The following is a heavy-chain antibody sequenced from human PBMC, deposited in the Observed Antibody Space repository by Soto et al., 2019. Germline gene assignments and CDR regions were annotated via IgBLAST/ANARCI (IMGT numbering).Heavy chain of an antibody. V-gene: IGHV1-69*13. Sequence: GASVKVSCKASGGTFSSYAISWVRQAPGQGLEWMGGIIPIFGTANYAQKFQGRVTITADESTSTAYMELSSLRSEDTAVYYCARGERWSCPGWFDPWAQGTMVTVSS. CDR3: ARGERWSCPGWFDP. D-gene: IGHD6-13*01. CDR2: IIPIFGTA. J-gene: IGHJ5*02. CDR1: GGTFSSYA.